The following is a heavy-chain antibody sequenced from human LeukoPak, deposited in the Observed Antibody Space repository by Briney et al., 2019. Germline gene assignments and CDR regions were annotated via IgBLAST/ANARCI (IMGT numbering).Heavy chain of an antibody. V-gene: IGHV4-59*01. CDR1: GGSISSYY. CDR2: IYYSGST. CDR3: ARVKDTAMVPLIDY. J-gene: IGHJ4*02. D-gene: IGHD5-18*01. Sequence: PSETLSLTCTVAGGSISSYYGSSIRQPPGNGLEWIGYIYYSGSTNYNPSLKSRVTISVDTSKNQFSLKLSSVTAADTAVYYCARVKDTAMVPLIDYWGQGTLVTVSS.